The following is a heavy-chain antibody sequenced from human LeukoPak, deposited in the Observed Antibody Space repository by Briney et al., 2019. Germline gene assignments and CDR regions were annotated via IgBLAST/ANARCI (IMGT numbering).Heavy chain of an antibody. D-gene: IGHD3-10*01. J-gene: IGHJ4*02. CDR2: ISNDGRNK. V-gene: IGHV3-30*04. Sequence: GRSLRLSCAASGFIFSRYTLHWVRQAPGKGLEWVTFISNDGRNKYYADSVKGRFTISRDNSKNTLYLQMNSLRAEDTAVYYCARAYGSGRIDYWGQGTLVTVSS. CDR3: ARAYGSGRIDY. CDR1: GFIFSRYT.